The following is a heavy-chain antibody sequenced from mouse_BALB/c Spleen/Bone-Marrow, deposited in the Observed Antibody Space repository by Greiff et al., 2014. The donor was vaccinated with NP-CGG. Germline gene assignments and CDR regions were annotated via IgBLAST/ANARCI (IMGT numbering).Heavy chain of an antibody. CDR2: IDPVNGNT. CDR3: ALYYDYDVGY. V-gene: IGHV14-3*02. J-gene: IGHJ2*01. D-gene: IGHD2-4*01. CDR1: GFNIKDTY. Sequence: VQLQQSGAELVKPGASVKLSCTASGFNIKDTYMHWVKQRPEQGLEWIGRIDPVNGNTKYDPKFQGKATITADTSSNTAYLQLSSLTSEDTAVYYCALYYDYDVGYWGQGTTLTVSS.